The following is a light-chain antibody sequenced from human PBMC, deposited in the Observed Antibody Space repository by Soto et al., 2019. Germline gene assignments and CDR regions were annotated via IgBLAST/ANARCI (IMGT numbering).Light chain of an antibody. J-gene: IGKJ4*01. CDR3: KQYSSTSLP. CDR2: WAH. CDR1: HSALYTHNKKNY. Sequence: TVWTQIPYSLAVSLHESATIDCKSSHSALYTHNKKNYLGWYQQKPGQPPKLLIYWAHLRQPGVPDRFSGSGSGTEFTLTISGLQAEDVGVYFCKQYSSTSLPFGAGTKV. V-gene: IGKV4-1*01.